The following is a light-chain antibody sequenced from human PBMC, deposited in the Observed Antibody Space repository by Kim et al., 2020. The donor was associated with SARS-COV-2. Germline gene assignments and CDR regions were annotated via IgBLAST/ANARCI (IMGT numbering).Light chain of an antibody. Sequence: KTVTISCTRSSGSIASNYVQWYQQRPGSAPSTVIYGDNQRPSEVPDRFSGSIDSSSNSASLTISGLKTEDEADYYCQSYDSSNHEVFGGGTQLTVL. CDR1: SGSIASNY. CDR3: QSYDSSNHEV. CDR2: GDN. J-gene: IGLJ2*01. V-gene: IGLV6-57*03.